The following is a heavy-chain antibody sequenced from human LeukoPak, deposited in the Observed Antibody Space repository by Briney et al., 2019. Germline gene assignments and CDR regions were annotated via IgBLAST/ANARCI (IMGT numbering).Heavy chain of an antibody. D-gene: IGHD2-15*01. CDR2: IKQDGSEK. V-gene: IGHV3-7*01. CDR1: GFTFSSYW. Sequence: GGSLRLSCAASGFTFSSYWMSWVRQAPGKGLEWVANIKQDGSEKYYVDSVKGRFTISRDNAKNSLYLQMNSLRAEDTAVYYCARAGYCSGGSCRWGYGMDVWGQGTTVTVSS. J-gene: IGHJ6*02. CDR3: ARAGYCSGGSCRWGYGMDV.